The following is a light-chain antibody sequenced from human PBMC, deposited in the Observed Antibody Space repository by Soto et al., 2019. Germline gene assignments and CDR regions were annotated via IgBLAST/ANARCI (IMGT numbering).Light chain of an antibody. CDR2: EVS. V-gene: IGLV2-14*01. CDR1: SSDVGGYKD. J-gene: IGLJ2*01. Sequence: QSALTQPASVSGSPGQSITISCTGSSSDVGGYKDVSWYQHHPGKSPKLLVFEVSNRPSGVSNRFSASKSGNTASLTISGLQVEDEAHYYCTSYTNTNTLVFGGGTKVTVL. CDR3: TSYTNTNTLV.